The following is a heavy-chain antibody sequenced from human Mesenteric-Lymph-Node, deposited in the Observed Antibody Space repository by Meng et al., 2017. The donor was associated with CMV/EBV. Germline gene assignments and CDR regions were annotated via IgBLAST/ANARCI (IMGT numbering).Heavy chain of an antibody. CDR3: AKGVTSPLGY. V-gene: IGHV3-23*03. CDR2: IYSGGSST. D-gene: IGHD4-23*01. Sequence: GESLKISCAASGFTFSSYAMHWVRQAPGKGLEWVSVIYSGGSSTYYADSVKGRFTISRDNSKNTLYLQMNSLRAEDTAVYYCAKGVTSPLGYWGQGTLVTVSS. J-gene: IGHJ4*02. CDR1: GFTFSSYA.